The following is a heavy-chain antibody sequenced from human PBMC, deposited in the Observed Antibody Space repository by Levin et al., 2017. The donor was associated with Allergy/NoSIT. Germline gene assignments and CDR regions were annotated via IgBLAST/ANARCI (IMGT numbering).Heavy chain of an antibody. CDR1: GYSISSGYY. D-gene: IGHD3-3*01. V-gene: IGHV4-38-2*01. Sequence: PSETLSLTCAVSGYSISSGYYWGWIRQPPGKGLEWIGSIYHSGSTYYNPSLKSRVTISVDTSKNQFSLKLSSVTAADTAVYYCARLIDFWSGFFYYGMDGWGQGTTVTVSS. J-gene: IGHJ6*02. CDR2: IYHSGST. CDR3: ARLIDFWSGFFYYGMDG.